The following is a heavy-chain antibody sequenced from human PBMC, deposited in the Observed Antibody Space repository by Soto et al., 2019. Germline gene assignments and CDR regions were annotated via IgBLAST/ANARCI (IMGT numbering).Heavy chain of an antibody. Sequence: QVQLVESGGGVVQPGRSLRLSCAASGFTFSSYAMHWVRQAPGKGLEWVAVISYDGSNKYYADSVKGRFTISRDNSKNTLYLQMNSLRAEDTAVYYCARDIRIAVAGHSYNWFDPWGQGILVTVSS. CDR2: ISYDGSNK. V-gene: IGHV3-30-3*01. J-gene: IGHJ5*02. CDR1: GFTFSSYA. D-gene: IGHD6-19*01. CDR3: ARDIRIAVAGHSYNWFDP.